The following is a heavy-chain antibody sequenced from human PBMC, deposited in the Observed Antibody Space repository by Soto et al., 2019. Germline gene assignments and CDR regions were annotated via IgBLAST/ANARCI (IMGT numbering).Heavy chain of an antibody. V-gene: IGHV3-21*01. CDR3: AGYYSGGSCYSEADY. J-gene: IGHJ4*02. D-gene: IGHD2-15*01. CDR2: ISSSSSSI. Sequence: EVQLVESGGGLVKPGGSLRLSCAASGFTFSSYSMNWVRQAPGKGLEWVSSISSSSSSIYYADSVKGRFTISRDNAKNSLYLQMNSLRAEDTAVYYCAGYYSGGSCYSEADYWGQGTLVTVSS. CDR1: GFTFSSYS.